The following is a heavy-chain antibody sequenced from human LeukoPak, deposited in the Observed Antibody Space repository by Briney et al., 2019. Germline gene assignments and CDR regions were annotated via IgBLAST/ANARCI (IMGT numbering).Heavy chain of an antibody. Sequence: PSETLSLTCTVSGGSISSYYWSWIRQPPGKGLEWTGYIYYSGSTNYNPSLKSRVTISVDTSKNQFSLKLSSVTAADTAVYYCARAVGAAYFDYWGQGTLVTVSS. D-gene: IGHD2-15*01. J-gene: IGHJ4*02. V-gene: IGHV4-59*01. CDR1: GGSISSYY. CDR3: ARAVGAAYFDY. CDR2: IYYSGST.